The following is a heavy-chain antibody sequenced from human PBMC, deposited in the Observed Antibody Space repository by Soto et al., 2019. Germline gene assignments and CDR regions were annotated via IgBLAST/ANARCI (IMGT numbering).Heavy chain of an antibody. CDR2: IKSETDGGTT. Sequence: PGGSLRLSFVASGVPLKKSCMDWVRPAPGKGLEWVGRIKSETDGGTTDYVAPVKGRFTISRDDSKNTLYLQMNSLQTEDTSVYYCTTQYYDSSGLLTWGRGTLVTVSS. D-gene: IGHD3-22*01. CDR3: TTQYYDSSGLLT. J-gene: IGHJ5*02. CDR1: GVPLKKSC. V-gene: IGHV3-15*07.